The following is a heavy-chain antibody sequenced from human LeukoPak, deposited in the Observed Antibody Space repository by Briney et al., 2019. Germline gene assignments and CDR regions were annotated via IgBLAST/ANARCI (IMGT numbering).Heavy chain of an antibody. CDR1: GGSISTYY. J-gene: IGHJ5*02. D-gene: IGHD3-10*01. CDR2: IYYSGST. V-gene: IGHV4-59*08. Sequence: PSETLSLTCTLSGGSISTYYWSWIRQPPGKGLEWIGYIYYSGSTNYNPSLKSRVTISVDTSKNQFSLKLSSVTAADTAVYYCAKTGDYYGSGSYRNWFDPWGQGTLVTVSS. CDR3: AKTGDYYGSGSYRNWFDP.